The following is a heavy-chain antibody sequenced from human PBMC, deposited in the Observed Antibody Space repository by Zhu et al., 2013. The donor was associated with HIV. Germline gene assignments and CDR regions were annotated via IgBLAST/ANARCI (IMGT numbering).Heavy chain of an antibody. V-gene: IGHV1-46*01. J-gene: IGHJ4*02. D-gene: IGHD3-3*01. CDR2: INPSSGTT. CDR1: GYTFTSYY. CDR3: ARGLQWSGFHSMYYFDS. Sequence: QVQLVQSGAEVKKPGASVKLSCNASGYTFTSYYIHWVRQAPGQGLEWLGIINPSSGTTNYAQNFQDRVTMTRDTSTSTVYMELSSLRFEDTAVYYCARGLQWSGFHSMYYFDSWGQGTLVTVSS.